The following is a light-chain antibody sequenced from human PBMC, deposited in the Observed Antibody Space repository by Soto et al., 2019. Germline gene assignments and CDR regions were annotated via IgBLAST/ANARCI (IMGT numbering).Light chain of an antibody. CDR1: SGSIASNY. J-gene: IGLJ2*01. Sequence: NFMLTQPHSVSESPGKTVTISCTGSSGSIASNYVQWYQQRPGSAPTTVIYEDNQRPSGVPDRFSGSIDSSSNSASLTISALKTEDEADYYCQSYDSSNHGVFGGGTKLTVL. CDR2: EDN. V-gene: IGLV6-57*02. CDR3: QSYDSSNHGV.